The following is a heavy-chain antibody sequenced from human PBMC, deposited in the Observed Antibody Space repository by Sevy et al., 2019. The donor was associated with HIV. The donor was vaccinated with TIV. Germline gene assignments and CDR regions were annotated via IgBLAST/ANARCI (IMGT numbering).Heavy chain of an antibody. J-gene: IGHJ3*01. V-gene: IGHV4-30-4*01. CDR1: GGSISSGDYY. CDR3: ASPTGGAFDF. CDR2: IYHTGNA. Sequence: SETLSLTCTVSGGSISSGDYYWTWLRQPPGKGLEWIGCIYHTGNAYYNPSLKSRVTISLDTSKNQFSLQLTAVTAADTAMYYCASPTGGAFDFWGQGTMVTVSS.